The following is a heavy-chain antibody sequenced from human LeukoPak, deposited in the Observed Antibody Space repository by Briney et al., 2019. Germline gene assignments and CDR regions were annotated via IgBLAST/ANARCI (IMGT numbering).Heavy chain of an antibody. Sequence: GGSLRLSCAASGFTVSSNYMSWVRQAPGKGLEWVSSITSSSSYRYYADSVKGRFTISRDNAKNSLYLQMSSLRAEDTAVYYCARDPGSGDYWGQGTLVTVSS. CDR1: GFTVSSNY. V-gene: IGHV3-21*01. CDR3: ARDPGSGDY. CDR2: ITSSSSYR. J-gene: IGHJ4*02. D-gene: IGHD1-26*01.